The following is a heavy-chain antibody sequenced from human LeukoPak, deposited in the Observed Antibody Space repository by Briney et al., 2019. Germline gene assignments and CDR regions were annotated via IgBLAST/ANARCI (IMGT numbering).Heavy chain of an antibody. CDR2: IYPADSDT. D-gene: IGHD6-6*01. J-gene: IGHJ4*02. CDR1: GYNFTNYW. Sequence: GESLKISCKGSGYNFTNYWIDWVRQMPGKGLEWMGIIYPADSDTRYSPSFQGQVTFSADESISTAYLQWSSLKASDTAIYYCARRSSIAPRLFDYWGQGTLVTVSS. V-gene: IGHV5-51*01. CDR3: ARRSSIAPRLFDY.